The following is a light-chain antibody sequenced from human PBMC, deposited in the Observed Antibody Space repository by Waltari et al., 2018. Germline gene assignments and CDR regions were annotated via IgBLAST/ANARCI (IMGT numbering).Light chain of an antibody. Sequence: SYVLTQPPSASEAPGQTARITCGGDNIGSKSVQWYQQKPGQAPVLVIYYGSDRPSGIPERFSGSNSGNTATLTISRVEVGDEAAYYCQVWDSNTDLVVFGGGTKLTVL. J-gene: IGLJ2*01. CDR2: YGS. V-gene: IGLV3-21*04. CDR3: QVWDSNTDLVV. CDR1: NIGSKS.